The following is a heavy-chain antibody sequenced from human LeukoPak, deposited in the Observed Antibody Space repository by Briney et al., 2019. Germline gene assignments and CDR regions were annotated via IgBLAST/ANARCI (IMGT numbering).Heavy chain of an antibody. CDR3: ARAYYDILTGHSFFDY. CDR2: IIPIFGTA. V-gene: IGHV1-69*05. J-gene: IGHJ4*02. Sequence: GASVKVSCKASGYTFTSYAISWVRQAPGQGLEWMGGIIPIFGTANYAQKFQGRVTITTDESTSTAYMELSSLRSEDTAVYYCARAYYDILTGHSFFDYWGQGTLVTVSS. D-gene: IGHD3-9*01. CDR1: GYTFTSYA.